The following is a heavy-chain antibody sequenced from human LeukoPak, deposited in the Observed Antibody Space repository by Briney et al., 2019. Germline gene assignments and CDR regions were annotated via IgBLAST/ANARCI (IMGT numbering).Heavy chain of an antibody. CDR3: ARGPAGGPYFDY. D-gene: IGHD1-26*01. CDR1: GGSISSYY. Sequence: SETLSLTCTVSGGSISSYYWSWIRQPPGKGLEGIGYIYYSGSTNSTPSLKSRVTISVDTSKNQFSLKLSSVTAADTAVYYCARGPAGGPYFDYWGQGTLVTVSS. V-gene: IGHV4-59*01. CDR2: IYYSGST. J-gene: IGHJ4*02.